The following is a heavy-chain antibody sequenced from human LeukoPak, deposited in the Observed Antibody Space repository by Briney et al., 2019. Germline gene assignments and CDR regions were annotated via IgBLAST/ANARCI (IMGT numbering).Heavy chain of an antibody. CDR2: ISAYNGNT. V-gene: IGHV1-18*01. CDR1: GYTLTSYG. CDR3: ARDLLRYFDQRYYYYYGMDV. Sequence: ASVKVSCKASGYTLTSYGISWVRQAPGQGLEWMGWISAYNGNTNYAQKLQGRVTMTTDTSTSTAYMELRSLRSDDTAVYYCARDLLRYFDQRYYYYYGMDVWGQGTTVTVSS. D-gene: IGHD3-9*01. J-gene: IGHJ6*02.